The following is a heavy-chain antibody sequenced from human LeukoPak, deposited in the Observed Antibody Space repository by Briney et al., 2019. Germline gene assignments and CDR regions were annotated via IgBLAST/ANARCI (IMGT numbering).Heavy chain of an antibody. CDR2: INHSGST. CDR1: GGSMSSYY. V-gene: IGHV4-34*01. J-gene: IGHJ6*02. Sequence: SETLSLTCSVSGGSMSSYYWSWIRQPAGKGLEWIGEINHSGSTNYNPSLKSRVTISVDTSKNQFSLKLSSVTAADTAVYYCARAEPLLWFGELSPSYYYGMDVWGQGTTVTVSS. CDR3: ARAEPLLWFGELSPSYYYGMDV. D-gene: IGHD3-10*01.